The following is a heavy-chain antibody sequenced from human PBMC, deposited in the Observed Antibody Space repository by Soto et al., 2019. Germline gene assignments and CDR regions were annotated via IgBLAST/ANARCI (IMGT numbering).Heavy chain of an antibody. D-gene: IGHD2-2*01. J-gene: IGHJ6*02. CDR1: GGSFSGYY. CDR3: ARGPRCINTACSNDYYHFGLDG. V-gene: IGHV4-34*01. CDR2: INHSGRT. Sequence: QVQLQQWGAGLLKPSETLSLTCAVNGGSFSGYYWSWIRQPPGRGLEWIGEINHSGRTNLNPSLKSRVNTSGDTSKNHFSLRFSSVTAADTAVYYCARGPRCINTACSNDYYHFGLDGWGQGTTVTVSS.